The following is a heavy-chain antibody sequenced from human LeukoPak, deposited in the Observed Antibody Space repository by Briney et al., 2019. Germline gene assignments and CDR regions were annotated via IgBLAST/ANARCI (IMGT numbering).Heavy chain of an antibody. D-gene: IGHD1-26*01. V-gene: IGHV1-2*02. J-gene: IGHJ6*02. CDR1: GYTFTGYY. CDR3: ARDGSYSDYYYYGMDV. CDR2: INPNSGGT. Sequence: ASVKVSCKASGYTFTGYYMHWVRQAPGQGLEWMGWINPNSGGTNYAQKFQGRVTMTRDTSIRTAYMELSRLRSDDTAVYYCARDGSYSDYYYYGMDVWGQGTTVTVSS.